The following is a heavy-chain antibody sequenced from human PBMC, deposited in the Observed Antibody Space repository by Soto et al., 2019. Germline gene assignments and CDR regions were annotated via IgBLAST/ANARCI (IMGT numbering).Heavy chain of an antibody. D-gene: IGHD3-16*02. CDR2: INHSGST. J-gene: IGHJ6*02. CDR3: ATPGYTYGMDV. CDR1: GGSFSGYY. Sequence: NPSETLSLTCAVYGGSFSGYYWSWIRQPPGKGLEWIGEINHSGSTNYNPSLKSRVTISVDTSKNQFSLKLSSVTAADTAVYYCATPGYTYGMDVWGQGTTVTVSS. V-gene: IGHV4-34*01.